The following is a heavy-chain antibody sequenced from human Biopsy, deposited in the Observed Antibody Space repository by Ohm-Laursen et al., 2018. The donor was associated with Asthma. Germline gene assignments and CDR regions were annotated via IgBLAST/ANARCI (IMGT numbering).Heavy chain of an antibody. Sequence: GTRSLTCTVSGGSVSSGSYYWSWIRQPPGKGLEWIGYIHYSGSTNYNPSLKSRVTISVDTSKNQFSLKLSSVTAADTAVYYCARERAGYYGSGSYLGYWGRGTLVTVSS. D-gene: IGHD3-10*01. J-gene: IGHJ4*02. CDR2: IHYSGST. CDR1: GGSVSSGSYY. CDR3: ARERAGYYGSGSYLGY. V-gene: IGHV4-61*01.